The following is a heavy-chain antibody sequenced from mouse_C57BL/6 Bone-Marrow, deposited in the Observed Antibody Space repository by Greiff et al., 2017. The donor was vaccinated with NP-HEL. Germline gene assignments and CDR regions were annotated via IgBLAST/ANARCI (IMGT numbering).Heavy chain of an antibody. CDR3: AREGYGNYLFDY. D-gene: IGHD2-10*02. CDR1: GYTFTSYW. Sequence: QVQLQQSGAELVKPGASVKLSCKASGYTFTSYWMHWVKQRPGQGLEWIGMIHPNSGSTNYNEKFKGKATLTVDKSSSTAYMELRSLTSEDTAVYYCAREGYGNYLFDYWGQGTTLTVSS. J-gene: IGHJ2*01. V-gene: IGHV1-64*01. CDR2: IHPNSGST.